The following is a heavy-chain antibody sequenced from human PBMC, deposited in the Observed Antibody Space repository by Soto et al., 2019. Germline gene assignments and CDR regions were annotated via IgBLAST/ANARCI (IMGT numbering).Heavy chain of an antibody. D-gene: IGHD3-22*01. CDR2: IDWDDDK. J-gene: IGHJ6*02. CDR3: ARIPHYYDSSGYYYYGMDV. Sequence: LVNPTQTLTLTCTFSGFSLSTSGMCVSWIRQPPGKALEWLALIDWDDDKYYSTSLKTRLTISKDTSKNQVVLTMTNMDPVDTATYYCARIPHYYDSSGYYYYGMDVWGQGTTVTVSS. V-gene: IGHV2-70*01. CDR1: GFSLSTSGMC.